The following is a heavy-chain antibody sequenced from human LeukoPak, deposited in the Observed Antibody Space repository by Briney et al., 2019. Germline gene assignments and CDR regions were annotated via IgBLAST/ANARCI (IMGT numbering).Heavy chain of an antibody. Sequence: GGALRLSCAASGFTFSSYSMNWVRQAPGKGLGWVSSISSSSSYIYYADSVKGRFTISRDNAKNSLYLQMNSLRAEDTAVYYCARYGDYGWFDPWGQGTLVTVSS. V-gene: IGHV3-21*01. CDR1: GFTFSSYS. CDR3: ARYGDYGWFDP. D-gene: IGHD4-17*01. J-gene: IGHJ5*02. CDR2: ISSSSSYI.